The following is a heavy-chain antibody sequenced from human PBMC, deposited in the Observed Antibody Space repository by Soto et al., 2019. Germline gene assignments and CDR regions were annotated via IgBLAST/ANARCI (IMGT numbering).Heavy chain of an antibody. CDR1: GFTFSSYA. CDR2: ISGSGGST. V-gene: IGHV3-23*01. D-gene: IGHD2-2*01. J-gene: IGHJ5*02. CDR3: AKDFSIVVVPAASWWGNWFDP. Sequence: GGSLRLSCAASGFTFSSYAMSWVRQAPGKGLEWVSAISGSGGSTYYADSVKGRFTISRDNSKNTLYLQMNSLRAEDTAVYYCAKDFSIVVVPAASWWGNWFDPWGQGTLVTVSS.